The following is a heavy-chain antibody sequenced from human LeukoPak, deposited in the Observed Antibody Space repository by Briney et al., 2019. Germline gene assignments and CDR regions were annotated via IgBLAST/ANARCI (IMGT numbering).Heavy chain of an antibody. J-gene: IGHJ4*02. CDR1: GGSISSYY. V-gene: IGHV4-59*01. D-gene: IGHD4-17*01. CDR2: IYYSGST. Sequence: SETLSLTCTVSGGSISSYYWSWIRQPPGKGLEWIGYIYYSGSTNYNPSLKSRVTISVDTSKNQSSLKLSSVTAADTAVYYCARAEGSPGDFDYWGQGTLVTVSS. CDR3: ARAEGSPGDFDY.